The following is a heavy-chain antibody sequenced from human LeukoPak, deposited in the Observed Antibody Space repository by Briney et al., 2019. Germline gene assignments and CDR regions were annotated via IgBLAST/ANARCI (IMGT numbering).Heavy chain of an antibody. CDR2: INHSGST. V-gene: IGHV4-34*01. D-gene: IGHD3-10*01. Sequence: SETLSLTCAVYGGSFSGYYWSWICQPPGKGLEWIGEINHSGSTNYNPSLKSRVTISVDTSKNQFSLKLSSVTAADTAVYYCARGGSGSGYYYGMDVWGKGTTVTVSS. CDR1: GGSFSGYY. CDR3: ARGGSGSGYYYGMDV. J-gene: IGHJ6*04.